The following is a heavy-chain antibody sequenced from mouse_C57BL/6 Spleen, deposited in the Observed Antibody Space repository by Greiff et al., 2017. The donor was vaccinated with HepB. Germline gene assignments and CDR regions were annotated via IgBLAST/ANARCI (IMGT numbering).Heavy chain of an antibody. J-gene: IGHJ1*03. CDR1: GYSITSGYY. D-gene: IGHD2-5*01. CDR3: ARGDSNYGLDV. V-gene: IGHV3-6*01. CDR2: ISYDGSN. Sequence: ESGPGLVKPSQSLSLTCSVTGYSITSGYYWNWIRQFPGNKLEWMGYISYDGSNNYNPSLKNRISITRDTSKNQFFLKLNSVTTEDTATYYCARGDSNYGLDVWGTGTTVTVSS.